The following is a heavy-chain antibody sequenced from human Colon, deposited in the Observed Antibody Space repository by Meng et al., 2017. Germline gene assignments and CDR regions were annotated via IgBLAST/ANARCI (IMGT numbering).Heavy chain of an antibody. Sequence: QVQLQESGPGLVRPSETPSLIFAVSGASVRSPDHQWGWVRQPPGKGLEWIGYARIDYANTNYNPSLKSRVNVSLDTSKNQFSLNVRSVTAADTAVYYCARHISILGQRGFDYWGQGTLVTVSS. CDR1: GASVRSPDHQ. CDR2: ARIDYANT. J-gene: IGHJ4*02. CDR3: ARHISILGQRGFDY. V-gene: IGHV4-61*08. D-gene: IGHD3/OR15-3a*01.